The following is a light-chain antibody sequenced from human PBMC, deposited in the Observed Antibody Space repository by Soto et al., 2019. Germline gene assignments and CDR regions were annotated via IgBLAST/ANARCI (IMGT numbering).Light chain of an antibody. CDR3: NSYTNIKTRPCV. CDR2: EVN. V-gene: IGLV2-14*01. J-gene: IGLJ1*01. CDR1: SSDIGAYDY. Sequence: SARTHASPVSGFQGQWITYPCPGNSSDIGAYDYVSWFQQHPGKAPKLIISEVNNRPSGVSNRFSGSKSGNTASLTISGLQAVDADEYYPNSYTNIKTRPCVFGTGTKV.